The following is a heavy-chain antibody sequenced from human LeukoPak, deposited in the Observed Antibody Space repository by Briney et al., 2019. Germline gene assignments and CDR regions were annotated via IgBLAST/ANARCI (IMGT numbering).Heavy chain of an antibody. CDR3: AASSGVTLGRF. CDR1: GDFIGRGSYY. Sequence: SQTLSLTCTVSGDFIGRGSYYYNWIPQHPGTGLDWIGYIYHTGITSYNPSPKSRVIMSVDKSMNQLSLKASSLNAADTAVYYCAASSGVTLGRFWGQGTLVTVSS. V-gene: IGHV4-31*03. CDR2: IYHTGIT. J-gene: IGHJ4*02. D-gene: IGHD4/OR15-4a*01.